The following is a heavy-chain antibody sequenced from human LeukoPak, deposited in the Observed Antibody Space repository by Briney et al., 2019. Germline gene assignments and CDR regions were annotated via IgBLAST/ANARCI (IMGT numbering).Heavy chain of an antibody. V-gene: IGHV3-23*01. Sequence: TGGYLRLSCAASGFTFTSYSMNWVRQAPGKGLEWLSTISGGGGSTYYADSVKGRFTISRDDSKNTLYLQVNSLRAEDTAVYYCAKGGKWDVTPFDYWGQGTLVTVSS. CDR2: ISGGGGST. D-gene: IGHD1-26*01. CDR1: GFTFTSYS. J-gene: IGHJ4*02. CDR3: AKGGKWDVTPFDY.